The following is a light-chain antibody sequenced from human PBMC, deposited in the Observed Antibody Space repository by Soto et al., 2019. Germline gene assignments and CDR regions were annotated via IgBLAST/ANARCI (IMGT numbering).Light chain of an antibody. V-gene: IGLV2-14*01. CDR1: SDDVGDYNY. J-gene: IGLJ2*01. CDR2: EVT. Sequence: QSALTQPASVSGSPGQSITISCTGTSDDVGDYNYVSWYQQRPGKAPKLIIFEVTNRPSGVSDRFSGSKSGNTASLTISGLQAEDEADYYCSSYTSSNTLVFGGGTKLTVL. CDR3: SSYTSSNTLV.